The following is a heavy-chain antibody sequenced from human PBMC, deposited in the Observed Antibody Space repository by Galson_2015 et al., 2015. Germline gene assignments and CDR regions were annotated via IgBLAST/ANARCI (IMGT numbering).Heavy chain of an antibody. CDR3: ARDPLWDRTVGFDY. CDR1: GFTFSSDW. Sequence: SLRLSCAASGFTFSSDWMHWVRQAPGKGLVWISRINSDGTSKTYADSVKGRFTISRDNAENTLYLQMNSLRAEDTAVYYCARDPLWDRTVGFDYWGQGTLVTVSS. D-gene: IGHD3-16*01. J-gene: IGHJ4*02. CDR2: INSDGTSK. V-gene: IGHV3-74*01.